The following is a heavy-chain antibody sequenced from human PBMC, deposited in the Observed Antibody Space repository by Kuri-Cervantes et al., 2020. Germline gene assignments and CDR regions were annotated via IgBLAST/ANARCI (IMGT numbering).Heavy chain of an antibody. V-gene: IGHV1-18*04. D-gene: IGHD3-10*01. CDR1: GYTFSGYY. CDR3: AADGPAITMVRGKDYYYYMDV. Sequence: ASVKVSCKASGYTFSGYYMYWVRQAPGQGPEWVGWISAYNGNTNYAQKLQGRVTMTTDTSTSTAYMELRSLRSDDTAVYYCAADGPAITMVRGKDYYYYMDVWGKGTTVTVSS. CDR2: ISAYNGNT. J-gene: IGHJ6*03.